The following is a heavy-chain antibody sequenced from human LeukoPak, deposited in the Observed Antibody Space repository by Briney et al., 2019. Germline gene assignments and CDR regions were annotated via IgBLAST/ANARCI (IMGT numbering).Heavy chain of an antibody. Sequence: GESLKISCKGSGYSFTTYWIAWVRQMPGEGLEWMGIIYPGDSDTRYSLSFQGQVTISADKSISTAHLQWSSLKASDTAMYYCARGVVPAADDAFDIWGQGTMVTVSS. CDR2: IYPGDSDT. J-gene: IGHJ3*02. V-gene: IGHV5-51*01. D-gene: IGHD2-2*01. CDR1: GYSFTTYW. CDR3: ARGVVPAADDAFDI.